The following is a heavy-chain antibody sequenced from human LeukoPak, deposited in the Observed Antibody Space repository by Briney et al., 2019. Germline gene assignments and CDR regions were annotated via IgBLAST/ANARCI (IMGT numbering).Heavy chain of an antibody. CDR2: IYSDGST. Sequence: GGSLRLSCAASGFIVSGDFMSWVRRAPGKGLEWVSVIYSDGSTYYADSVKGRFTISRDNSKNTLDLQMTGLRAEDTAVYYCARERGRGRDSPWFDYWGQGTLVTVSS. CDR3: ARERGRGRDSPWFDY. J-gene: IGHJ4*02. V-gene: IGHV3-53*01. CDR1: GFIVSGDF. D-gene: IGHD1-26*01.